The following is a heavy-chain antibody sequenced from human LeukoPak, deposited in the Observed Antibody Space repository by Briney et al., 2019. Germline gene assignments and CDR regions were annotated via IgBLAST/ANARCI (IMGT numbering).Heavy chain of an antibody. CDR1: GFTFSSNS. CDR2: ISSSGSTI. Sequence: GGSLRLSCAASGFTFSSNSMNWVRQAPGKGLEWVSYISSSGSTIYYAESVKGRFTISRDNAKSSLYLQMNSLRAEDTAIYYCARDDLGTSYFYYGMDVWGQGTTVTVSS. CDR3: ARDDLGTSYFYYGMDV. J-gene: IGHJ6*02. V-gene: IGHV3-48*01. D-gene: IGHD3/OR15-3a*01.